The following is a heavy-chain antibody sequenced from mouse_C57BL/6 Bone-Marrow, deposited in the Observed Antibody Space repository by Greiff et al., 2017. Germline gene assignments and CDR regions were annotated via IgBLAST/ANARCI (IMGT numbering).Heavy chain of an antibody. CDR1: GYTFTSYW. V-gene: IGHV1-55*01. J-gene: IGHJ1*03. CDR3: ARGVYYGNPYWYFDV. CDR2: IYPGSGST. D-gene: IGHD2-1*01. Sequence: QVQLQQSGAELVKPGASVKMSCKASGYTFTSYWITWVKQRPGQGLEWIGDIYPGSGSTNYNEKFKSKATLTVDTSSSTAYMQLSSLTSEDSAVYYCARGVYYGNPYWYFDVWGTGTTVTVSS.